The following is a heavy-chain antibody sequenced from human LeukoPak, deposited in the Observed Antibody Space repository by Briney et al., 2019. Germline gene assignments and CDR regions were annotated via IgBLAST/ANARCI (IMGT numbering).Heavy chain of an antibody. Sequence: ASVKVSCKVSGYTFTDYYMHWVQQAPGKGLEWMGLVDPEDGETIYAEKFQGRVTITADTSTDTAYMELSSLRSEDTAVYYCARHDYDFWSGYHYYMDVWGKGTTVTVSS. CDR2: VDPEDGET. CDR1: GYTFTDYY. V-gene: IGHV1-69-2*01. CDR3: ARHDYDFWSGYHYYMDV. D-gene: IGHD3-3*01. J-gene: IGHJ6*03.